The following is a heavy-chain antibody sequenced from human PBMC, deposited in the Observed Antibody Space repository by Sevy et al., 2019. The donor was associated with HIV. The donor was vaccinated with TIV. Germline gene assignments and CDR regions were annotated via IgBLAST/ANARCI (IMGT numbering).Heavy chain of an antibody. D-gene: IGHD3-3*01. J-gene: IGHJ5*02. V-gene: IGHV1-18*01. CDR2: ISAYNGNT. CDR3: ARNYDFWIGPGGGPAGWFDP. CDR1: GYTFTSYG. Sequence: ASVKVSCKASGYTFTSYGISWVRQAPGQGLEWMGWISAYNGNTNYAQKLQGRVTMTTDTSTSTAYMELRSLRSDDTAVYYCARNYDFWIGPGGGPAGWFDPWGQGTLVTVSS.